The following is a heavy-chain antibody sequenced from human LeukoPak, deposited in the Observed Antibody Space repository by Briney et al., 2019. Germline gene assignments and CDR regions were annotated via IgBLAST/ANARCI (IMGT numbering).Heavy chain of an antibody. Sequence: SETLSLTCTVSGGSISSYYWGWIRQPPGKGLEWIGSIHYSGSTFYNPSLKSRVTTSADTPKNQFSLRLSSVTAADTAVYYCARPRYSGSYYSFDYWGQGTLVTVSS. CDR1: GGSISSYY. CDR3: ARPRYSGSYYSFDY. J-gene: IGHJ4*02. D-gene: IGHD1-26*01. V-gene: IGHV4-39*01. CDR2: IHYSGST.